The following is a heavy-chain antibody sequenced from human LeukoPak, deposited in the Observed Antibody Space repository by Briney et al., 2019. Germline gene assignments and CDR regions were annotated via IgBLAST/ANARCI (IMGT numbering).Heavy chain of an antibody. D-gene: IGHD3-3*01. Sequence: GASVKVSCKASGYTFTGYYMHWVRQAPGQGPEWMGWINPNIGGTNYAQKIQGRVTFTRDTSISTDYMELSRLRSDDTAVYYCARAPLTIFGVVIIGAFDIWGQGTMVTVSS. CDR3: ARAPLTIFGVVIIGAFDI. CDR1: GYTFTGYY. CDR2: INPNIGGT. J-gene: IGHJ3*02. V-gene: IGHV1-2*02.